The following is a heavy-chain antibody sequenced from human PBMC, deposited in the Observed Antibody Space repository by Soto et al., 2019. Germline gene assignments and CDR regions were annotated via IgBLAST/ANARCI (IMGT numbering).Heavy chain of an antibody. CDR1: GYTFTGYY. D-gene: IGHD3-10*01. CDR2: INPNSGGT. J-gene: IGHJ5*02. Sequence: ASVNVSCKPSGYTFTGYYIHWVRQAPGQGLECMGWINPNSGGTNYAQKFQGRVTMTRDTSISTAYMELSRLRSDDTAVYYCARDYYANNWFDPWGQGTLVTVSS. CDR3: ARDYYANNWFDP. V-gene: IGHV1-2*02.